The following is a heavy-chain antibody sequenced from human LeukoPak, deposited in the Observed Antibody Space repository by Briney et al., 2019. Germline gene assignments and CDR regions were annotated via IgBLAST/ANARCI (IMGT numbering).Heavy chain of an antibody. V-gene: IGHV4-4*07. CDR2: IYTSGST. CDR3: ARAPYYYGSGSPYYFDY. CDR1: GGSISSYY. Sequence: ASETLSLTCTVSGGSISSYYWSWIRQPAGKGLEWIGRIYTSGSTNYNPSLKSRVTISVDRSKNQFSLKLSSVTAADTAVYYCARAPYYYGSGSPYYFDYWGQGTLVTVSS. J-gene: IGHJ4*02. D-gene: IGHD3-10*01.